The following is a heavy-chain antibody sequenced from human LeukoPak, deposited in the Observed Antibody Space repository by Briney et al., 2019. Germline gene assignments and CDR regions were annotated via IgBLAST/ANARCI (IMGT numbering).Heavy chain of an antibody. CDR2: ISYDGSNK. D-gene: IGHD4-17*01. J-gene: IGHJ4*02. Sequence: GGSLRLSCAASGFTFSSYAMHWVRQAPGKGLEWVAVISYDGSNKYYADSVKGRFTISRDNSKNTLYLQMNSLRAEDTAVYYCAKERTVTAFDYWGQGTLVTVSS. CDR1: GFTFSSYA. CDR3: AKERTVTAFDY. V-gene: IGHV3-30*04.